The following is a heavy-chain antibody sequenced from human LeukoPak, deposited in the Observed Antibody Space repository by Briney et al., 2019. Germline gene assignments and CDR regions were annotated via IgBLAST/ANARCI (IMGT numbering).Heavy chain of an antibody. CDR3: SRSGLLWFGAAEEYYYMDV. D-gene: IGHD3-10*01. J-gene: IGHJ6*03. CDR2: FYYSGRY. CDR1: GGSISSSSYY. Sequence: SGTLSLTCTVSGGSISSSSYYWGWIRQPPGKGLEWIGRFYYSGRYYSDPSLKSRVTISVDTSKNQFSLKLRSVTAADTAVYYCSRSGLLWFGAAEEYYYMDVWGKGTTVTISS. V-gene: IGHV4-39*07.